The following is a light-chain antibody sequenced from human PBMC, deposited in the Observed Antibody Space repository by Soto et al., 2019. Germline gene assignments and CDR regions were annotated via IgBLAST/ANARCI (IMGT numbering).Light chain of an antibody. CDR2: AAS. CDR3: QQTRDFPLT. V-gene: IGKV1-12*01. CDR1: QGISRW. J-gene: IGKJ4*01. Sequence: DIQMTQSPSSVSASVGDTVTVTWRASQGISRWLAWYQQKPGKAPRLLIYAASSLQNGVPPRFSGTYSGTDFSLTISSLQPGDSATYFCQQTRDFPLTFGGGTKVDIK.